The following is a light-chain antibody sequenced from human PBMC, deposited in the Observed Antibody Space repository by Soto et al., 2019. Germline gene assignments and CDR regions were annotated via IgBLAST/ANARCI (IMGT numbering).Light chain of an antibody. CDR2: EVS. CDR1: SSDVGGYNY. Sequence: QSALTQPASASGSPGQSITISCTGTSSDVGGYNYVSWYQQDPGKAPKLMIYEVSHRPSGVSNRFSGSKSGNTASLTISGLQAEDEADYYCSSYTSSSTLVFGTGTKLTVL. J-gene: IGLJ1*01. CDR3: SSYTSSSTLV. V-gene: IGLV2-14*01.